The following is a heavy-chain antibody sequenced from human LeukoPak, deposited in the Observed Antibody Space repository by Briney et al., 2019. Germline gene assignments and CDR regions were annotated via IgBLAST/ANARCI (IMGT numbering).Heavy chain of an antibody. CDR2: INSDGSST. D-gene: IGHD3-22*01. CDR1: GFTFSSYW. Sequence: VSLMLSCATSGFTFSSYWMHWVRQAQGKGLVWVSRINSDGSSTSYADSVKGRFTISRDNAKNTLYLQMNSLRAEDTAVYYCARGRYYYDSSGYPVWGQGTLSPSPQ. V-gene: IGHV3-74*01. CDR3: ARGRYYYDSSGYPV. J-gene: IGHJ4*02.